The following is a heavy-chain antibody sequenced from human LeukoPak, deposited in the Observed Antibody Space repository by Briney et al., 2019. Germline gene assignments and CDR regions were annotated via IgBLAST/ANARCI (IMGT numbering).Heavy chain of an antibody. J-gene: IGHJ5*02. V-gene: IGHV3-33*01. CDR2: IWFDGSNK. CDR3: AREGVLFSSPSYNYFDP. CDR1: GFTFSTCG. Sequence: GGSLRLSCAASGFTFSTCGMHWVRQAPGKGLEWVAVIWFDGSNKYYADSVKGRFTISRDDSKNTLYLQMNSLRAADTAVYYCAREGVLFSSPSYNYFDPRGQGTLVTVSS. D-gene: IGHD6-6*01.